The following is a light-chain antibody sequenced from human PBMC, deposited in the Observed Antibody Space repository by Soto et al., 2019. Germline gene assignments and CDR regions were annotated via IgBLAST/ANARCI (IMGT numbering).Light chain of an antibody. CDR2: SNN. CDR1: SSHIGRNT. CDR3: AAWDDSLSGWV. V-gene: IGLV1-44*01. J-gene: IGLJ3*02. Sequence: QSVLTQPPSASGTPGQRVTISCSGSSSHIGRNTVNWYQQFPGRAPKLLIHSNNQRPSGVPDRFSGSKSGTSASLAISGLQSEDEADYYCAAWDDSLSGWVFGGGTKLTVL.